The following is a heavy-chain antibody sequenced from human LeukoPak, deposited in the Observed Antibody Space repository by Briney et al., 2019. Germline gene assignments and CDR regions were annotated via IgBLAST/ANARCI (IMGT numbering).Heavy chain of an antibody. Sequence: SGPTLVNPTQALTLTCTFSGFSLSTSGMCVSWIRQPPGKALEWLARIDWDDDKYYSTSLKTRLTISKDTSKNQVVLTMTNMDPVDTATYYCARITPAGRQLDYWGQGTLVTVSS. D-gene: IGHD6-13*01. CDR1: GFSLSTSGMC. CDR2: IDWDDDK. J-gene: IGHJ4*02. V-gene: IGHV2-70*11. CDR3: ARITPAGRQLDY.